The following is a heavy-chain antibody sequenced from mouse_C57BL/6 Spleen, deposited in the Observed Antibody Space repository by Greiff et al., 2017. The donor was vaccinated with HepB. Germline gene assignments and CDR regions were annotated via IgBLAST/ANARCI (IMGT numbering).Heavy chain of an antibody. J-gene: IGHJ1*03. Sequence: VQLEESGPELVKPGASVKISCKASGYSFTDYNMHWVKQSPGKGLEWIGVINPKDGTTKYNQKFKGKATLTVDQSSSTAYMQLNSLTSEDSAVYYCARVNYYGTSSPYFDVWGTGTTVTVSS. CDR3: ARVNYYGTSSPYFDV. D-gene: IGHD1-1*01. CDR1: GYSFTDYN. V-gene: IGHV1-39*01. CDR2: INPKDGTT.